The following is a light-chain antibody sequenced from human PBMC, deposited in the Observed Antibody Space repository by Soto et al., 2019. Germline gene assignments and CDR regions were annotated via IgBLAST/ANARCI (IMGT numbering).Light chain of an antibody. CDR2: DAS. CDR1: QSVSTY. V-gene: IGKV3-11*01. CDR3: QQYRMSPNT. J-gene: IGKJ5*01. Sequence: EIVLTQSPATLSLSPGERATLSCRASQSVSTYLAWYQQKPGQPPRLLIYDASNRATGIPARFSGSGSGTDFTLTISSLEPEDFAVYYCQQYRMSPNTFGQGTRLEIK.